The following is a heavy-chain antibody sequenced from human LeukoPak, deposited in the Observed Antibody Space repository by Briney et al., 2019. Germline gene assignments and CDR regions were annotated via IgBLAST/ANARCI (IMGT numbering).Heavy chain of an antibody. D-gene: IGHD6-19*01. CDR1: GFTFSSYA. Sequence: GGSLRLPCAASGFTFSSYAMSWVRQAPGKGLERVSAISGSGGSTCYADSVKGRFTISRDNSKNTLYLQMNSLRAEDTAVYYCAKGSIAVAGWGYYFDYWGQGTLVTVSS. CDR3: AKGSIAVAGWGYYFDY. CDR2: ISGSGGST. J-gene: IGHJ4*02. V-gene: IGHV3-23*01.